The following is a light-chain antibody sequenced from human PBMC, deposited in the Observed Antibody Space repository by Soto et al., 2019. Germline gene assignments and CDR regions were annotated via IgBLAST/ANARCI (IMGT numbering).Light chain of an antibody. CDR3: QQYNNWPAYT. CDR2: GAS. CDR1: QSVSSN. V-gene: IGKV3-15*01. J-gene: IGKJ2*01. Sequence: EIVMTQSPATLSVSPGERATLSCRASQSVSSNLAWYQQKRGQAPRLLIYGASTRATGIPARFSGSGSGTEFSLTISSPLSEDFAVYYCQQYNNWPAYTFGQGTKLELK.